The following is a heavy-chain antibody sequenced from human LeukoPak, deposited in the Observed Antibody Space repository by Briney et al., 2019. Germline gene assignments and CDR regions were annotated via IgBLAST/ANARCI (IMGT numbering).Heavy chain of an antibody. V-gene: IGHV3-15*01. CDR3: TTGLLWFGELKVLDY. D-gene: IGHD3-10*01. CDR1: GFTFSSAW. CDR2: IKSKTDGWTT. J-gene: IGHJ4*02. Sequence: GGSLRLSCAASGFTFSSAWMSWVRQTPGKGLEWVGRIKSKTDGWTTDYAAPVKGRFTISRDDSKNTLYLQMNSLKTEDTAVYYCTTGLLWFGELKVLDYWGQGTLVTVSS.